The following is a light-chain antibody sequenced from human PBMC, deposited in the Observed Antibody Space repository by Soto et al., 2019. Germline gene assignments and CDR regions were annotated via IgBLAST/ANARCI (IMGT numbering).Light chain of an antibody. J-gene: IGLJ1*01. Sequence: QSALTQPPSASGTPGQRVTISCSGSSSNVGGNPVNWYQHVPTTAPKLLIYTNTQRPSGVPDRFSGSKSGTSACLAISGLQSEDEADYYCASWDDSLNGPVFGTGTKVTVL. V-gene: IGLV1-44*01. CDR1: SSNVGGNP. CDR2: TNT. CDR3: ASWDDSLNGPV.